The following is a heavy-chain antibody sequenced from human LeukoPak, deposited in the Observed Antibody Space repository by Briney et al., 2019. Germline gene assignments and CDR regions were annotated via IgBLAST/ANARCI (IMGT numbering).Heavy chain of an antibody. CDR1: GFILKASA. V-gene: IGHV3-73*01. D-gene: IGHD3-3*01. J-gene: IGHJ4*02. Sequence: PGGSLKLSCAASGFILKASAIYWVRQASGKGLEWVGRIRSKDHAYATSYAASLKGRFTISRDDSKNMAYLQMNSLKIEDTAVYYCTSPIFSSIPSRPVDYWGQGTLVTVSS. CDR2: IRSKDHAYAT. CDR3: TSPIFSSIPSRPVDY.